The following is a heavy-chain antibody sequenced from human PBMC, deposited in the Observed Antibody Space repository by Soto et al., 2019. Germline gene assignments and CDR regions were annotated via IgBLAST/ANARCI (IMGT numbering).Heavy chain of an antibody. V-gene: IGHV3-7*01. Sequence: EVQLVESGGGLVQPGGSLRLSCAASGFTFSGYWMTWARQAPGKGLEWVAQIKDDVSEKFYVYSVKGRFTIYRDNADNLLYLQMNSLRAEDTAVYFCARDGYCSGGRCYRRNDYWGQGTLVIVSS. D-gene: IGHD2-15*01. CDR2: IKDDVSEK. CDR1: GFTFSGYW. CDR3: ARDGYCSGGRCYRRNDY. J-gene: IGHJ4*02.